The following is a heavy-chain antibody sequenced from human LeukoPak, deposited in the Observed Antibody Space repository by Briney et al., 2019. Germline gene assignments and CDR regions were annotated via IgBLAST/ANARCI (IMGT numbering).Heavy chain of an antibody. D-gene: IGHD5-24*01. CDR3: ARAEMATIYSDY. CDR2: ISYDGSNK. Sequence: PGRSLRLSCAASGFTFSSYAMHWVRQAPGKGLEWVAVISYDGSNKYYADSVKGRFTISRDNSKNTLYLQMNSLRAEDTAVYYCARAEMATIYSDYWGQGTLVTVSS. CDR1: GFTFSSYA. V-gene: IGHV3-30*04. J-gene: IGHJ4*02.